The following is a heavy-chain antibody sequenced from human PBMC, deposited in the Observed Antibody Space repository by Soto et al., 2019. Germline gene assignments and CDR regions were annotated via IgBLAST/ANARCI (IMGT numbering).Heavy chain of an antibody. Sequence: QVQLQQWGAGLLKPSETLSLTCGVYGGSLSVYYWSWIRQSPGKGLEWIGEINHSGSTNYNQSFQRRVTISVYTPRNPFSVKLTSVTAADTALYYCALIPVRLSTSYSYMDGWGGGTTVTVSS. CDR1: GGSLSVYY. CDR3: ALIPVRLSTSYSYMDG. J-gene: IGHJ6*03. CDR2: INHSGST. D-gene: IGHD3-3*01. V-gene: IGHV4-34*02.